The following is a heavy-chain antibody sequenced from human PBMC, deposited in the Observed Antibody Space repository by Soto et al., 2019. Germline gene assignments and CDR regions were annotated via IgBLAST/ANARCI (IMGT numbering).Heavy chain of an antibody. V-gene: IGHV1-69*12. J-gene: IGHJ6*02. CDR1: GGTFSSYA. D-gene: IGHD3-3*01. CDR2: IIPIFGTA. Sequence: QVQLVQSGAEVKKPGSSVKVSCKASGGTFSSYAISWVRQAPGQGLEWMGGIIPIFGTANYAQKFQGRVTITADESTSTAYMELSSLRSEDTAVYYCARDYDFWSGYYLVGLGVWGQGTTVTVSS. CDR3: ARDYDFWSGYYLVGLGV.